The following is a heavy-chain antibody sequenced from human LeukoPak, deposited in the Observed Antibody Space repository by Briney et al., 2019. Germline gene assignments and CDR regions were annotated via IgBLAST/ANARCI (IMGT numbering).Heavy chain of an antibody. CDR2: IYSGSST. CDR3: ARYESGYCFDY. V-gene: IGHV3-66*02. D-gene: IGHD3-16*01. Sequence: PGGSLRLSCAASGFTVSSNYMSWVRQAPGKGLEWVSVIYSGSSTYYADSVKGRFTISRDNSKNTLYLQMNSLRAEDTAVYYCARYESGYCFDYWGQGTLVTVSS. J-gene: IGHJ4*02. CDR1: GFTVSSNY.